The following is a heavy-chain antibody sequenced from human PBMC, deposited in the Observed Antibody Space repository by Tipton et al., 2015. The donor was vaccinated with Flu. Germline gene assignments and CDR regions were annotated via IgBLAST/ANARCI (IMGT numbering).Heavy chain of an antibody. Sequence: TLSLTCSVSGDSMRRYYWSWIRQPPGKGLEWIGTIYYNGSTDYNPSLSSRLTISVDMSKNQFSLKLTSVTAADTAVYYCARDQTYYYGSSDAFDIWGQGTMVTVSS. D-gene: IGHD3-10*01. V-gene: IGHV4-59*01. CDR1: GDSMRRYY. CDR3: ARDQTYYYGSSDAFDI. J-gene: IGHJ3*02. CDR2: IYYNGST.